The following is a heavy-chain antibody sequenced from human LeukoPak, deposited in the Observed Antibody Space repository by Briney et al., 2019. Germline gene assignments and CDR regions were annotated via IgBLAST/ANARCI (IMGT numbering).Heavy chain of an antibody. CDR3: ARQYAPGYSSGWYRYWYFDL. CDR1: GGLISSSSYY. V-gene: IGHV4-39*01. J-gene: IGHJ2*01. D-gene: IGHD6-19*01. CDR2: IYYSGST. Sequence: ASETLSLTCTVSGGLISSSSYYWGWIRQPPGKGLEWIGSIYYSGSTYYNPSLKSRVTISVDTSKNQFSLKLSSVTAADTAVYYCARQYAPGYSSGWYRYWYFDLWGRGTLVTVSS.